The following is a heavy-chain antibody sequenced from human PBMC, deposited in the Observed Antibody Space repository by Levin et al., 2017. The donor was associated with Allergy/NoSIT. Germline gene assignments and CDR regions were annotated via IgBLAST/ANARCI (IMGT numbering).Heavy chain of an antibody. CDR1: GFTFSSYW. CDR3: ARNRGWETIDS. J-gene: IGHJ4*02. V-gene: IGHV3-7*01. CDR2: IKHDGSDK. Sequence: GSLRLSCAASGFTFSSYWMNWVRQAPGKGLECVANIKHDGSDKNYADSVKGRFTISRDNAKKSVFLQMNSLGVEDTAVYYCARNRGWETIDSWGQGTLVIVSS. D-gene: IGHD1-26*01.